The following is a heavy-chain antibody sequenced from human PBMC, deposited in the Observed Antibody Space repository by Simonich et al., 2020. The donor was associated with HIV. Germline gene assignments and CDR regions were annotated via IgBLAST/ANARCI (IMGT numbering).Heavy chain of an antibody. D-gene: IGHD3-3*01. CDR1: GWTCSGYY. Sequence: QVQLQQWGAGLLKPSETLSLTCAVYGWTCSGYYWSWNRQPPGKGLELIGENNHSGITNYKSSLNSRATISVDKSKNQFSLKLSSVTAADTAIYYCARRDRELILYFDYWGQGNLVTVSS. V-gene: IGHV4-34*01. J-gene: IGHJ4*02. CDR2: NNHSGIT. CDR3: ARRDRELILYFDY.